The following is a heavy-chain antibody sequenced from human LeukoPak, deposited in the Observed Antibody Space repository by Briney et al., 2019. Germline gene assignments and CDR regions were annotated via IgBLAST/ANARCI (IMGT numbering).Heavy chain of an antibody. D-gene: IGHD1-26*01. V-gene: IGHV3-48*01. CDR1: GFTFSSYS. J-gene: IGHJ4*02. Sequence: AGGSLTHSCAASGFTFSSYSMNWVRQAPGKGLEWVSYISSSSSTIYYADSVKGRFTISRDNAKNSLYLQMNSLRAEDTAVYYCARDSMIVGATGPFDYWGQGTMVSVSS. CDR2: ISSSSSTI. CDR3: ARDSMIVGATGPFDY.